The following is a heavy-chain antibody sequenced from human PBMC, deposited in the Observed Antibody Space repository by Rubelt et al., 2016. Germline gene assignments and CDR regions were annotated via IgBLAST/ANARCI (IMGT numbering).Heavy chain of an antibody. Sequence: EVQLVESGGGLVQPVGSLRLSCEASGFTFSTSSMNWVRQAPGKGMGCVASINVDGGEKYQVYSVKSRFTSSRDNAKNSLFLQMNSLTVEDTAVYYCAGWSYFDYWGQGALVTVSS. V-gene: IGHV3-7*01. CDR1: GFTFSTSS. D-gene: IGHD6-19*01. J-gene: IGHJ4*02. CDR3: AGWSYFDY. CDR2: INVDGGEK.